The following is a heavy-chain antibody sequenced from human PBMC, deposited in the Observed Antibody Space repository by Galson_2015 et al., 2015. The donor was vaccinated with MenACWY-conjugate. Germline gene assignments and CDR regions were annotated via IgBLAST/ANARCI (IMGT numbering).Heavy chain of an antibody. V-gene: IGHV5-51*01. Sequence: TMYSPSFPGQVTVSVDKSNNTAYLRWSSLKASDTGIYYCARRQFKAAAAAFDPWGQGTLVTVSS. J-gene: IGHJ5*02. D-gene: IGHD6-13*01. CDR2: T. CDR3: ARRQFKAAAAAFDP.